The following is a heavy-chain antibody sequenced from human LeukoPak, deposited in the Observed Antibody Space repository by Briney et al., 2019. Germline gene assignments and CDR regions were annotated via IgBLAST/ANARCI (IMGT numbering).Heavy chain of an antibody. Sequence: PSETLSLTCTVSGGSISSSSYYWGWIRQPPGKGLEWIGSIYYSGSTYYNPSLKSRVTISVDTSKNQFSLKLSSVTAADTAVYYCASQHSSGWTNWFDPWGQGTLVTVSS. CDR1: GGSISSSSYY. D-gene: IGHD6-19*01. V-gene: IGHV4-39*07. CDR3: ASQHSSGWTNWFDP. CDR2: IYYSGST. J-gene: IGHJ5*02.